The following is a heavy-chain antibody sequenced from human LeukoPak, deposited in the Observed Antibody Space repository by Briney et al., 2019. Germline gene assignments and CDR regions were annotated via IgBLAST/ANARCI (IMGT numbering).Heavy chain of an antibody. CDR1: GDTFTSYT. CDR2: IIPILGLA. V-gene: IGHV1-69*02. D-gene: IGHD1-26*01. Sequence: VASVKVSCKASGDTFTSYTISWVRQAPGQGLVWLGRIIPILGLANYAQNLQGRVTITADKSTSTAYMELSSLRSEDTAVDYCAGRGTRRVPDAFDVWGQGTMVTVAS. J-gene: IGHJ3*01. CDR3: AGRGTRRVPDAFDV.